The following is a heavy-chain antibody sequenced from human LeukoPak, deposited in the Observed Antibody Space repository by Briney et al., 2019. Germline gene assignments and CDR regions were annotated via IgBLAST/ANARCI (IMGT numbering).Heavy chain of an antibody. V-gene: IGHV3-72*01. CDR3: VRGHNSFDY. CDR2: SRIKADGYIT. Sequence: GGSLRLSCAASGFTFSNAWMSWVRQAPGKGLEWVARSRIKADGYITQYAASVQGRFTISRDESKDSLYLQMNSLKTEDTAVYYCVRGHNSFDYWGQGTLVTVFS. D-gene: IGHD1-1*01. CDR1: GFTFSNAW. J-gene: IGHJ4*02.